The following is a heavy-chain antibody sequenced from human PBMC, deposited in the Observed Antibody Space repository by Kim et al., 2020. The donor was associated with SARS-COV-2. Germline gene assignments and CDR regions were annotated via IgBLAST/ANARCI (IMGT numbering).Heavy chain of an antibody. CDR1: GFTVSSNY. J-gene: IGHJ4*02. Sequence: GGSLRLSCAASGFTVSSNYMSWVRQAPGKGLEWVSVIYSGGSTYYADSVKGRFTISRDNSKNTLYLQMNSLRAEDTAVYYCASGHSSSWYYFDYWGQGTLVTVSS. CDR3: ASGHSSSWYYFDY. CDR2: IYSGGST. D-gene: IGHD6-13*01. V-gene: IGHV3-66*01.